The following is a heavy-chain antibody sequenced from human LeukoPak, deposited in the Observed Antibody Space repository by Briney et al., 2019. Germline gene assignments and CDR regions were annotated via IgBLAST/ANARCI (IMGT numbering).Heavy chain of an antibody. CDR1: GFTFSSYA. V-gene: IGHV3-23*01. Sequence: GGSLRLSCAASGFTFSSYAMTWVRQAPGQGLEWVSAISASGGNTYYADSVKGRFTISRDNSRNTLYLQMNSLRVEDTAVYYCAKNDYGDYWGQGTPVTVSS. CDR3: AKNDYGDY. CDR2: ISASGGNT. D-gene: IGHD4/OR15-4a*01. J-gene: IGHJ4*02.